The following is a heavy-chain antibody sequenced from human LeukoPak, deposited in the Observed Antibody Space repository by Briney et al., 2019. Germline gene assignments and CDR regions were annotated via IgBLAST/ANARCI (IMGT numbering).Heavy chain of an antibody. CDR2: MNPNSGNT. V-gene: IGHV1-8*01. J-gene: IGHJ6*02. CDR3: ARGRPQGITIFGVVIPGNYYYYGMDV. D-gene: IGHD3-3*01. CDR1: GYTFTSYD. Sequence: ASVKVSCKASGYTFTSYDINCVRQATGQGLEWMGWMNPNSGNTGYAQKFQGRVTMTRNTSISTAYMELSSLRSEDTAVYYCARGRPQGITIFGVVIPGNYYYYGMDVWGQGTTVTVSS.